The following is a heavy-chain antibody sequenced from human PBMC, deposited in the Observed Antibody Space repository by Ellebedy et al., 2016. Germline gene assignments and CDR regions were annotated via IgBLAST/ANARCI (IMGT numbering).Heavy chain of an antibody. Sequence: GSLRLSXTVSGGSISSSSYYWGWIRQPPGKGLEWIGSIYYSGSTYYNPSLKSRVTISVDTSKNQFSLKLSSVTAADTAVYYCARPIVGATEDYWYFDLWGRGTLVTVSS. J-gene: IGHJ2*01. CDR3: ARPIVGATEDYWYFDL. D-gene: IGHD1-26*01. CDR2: IYYSGST. CDR1: GGSISSSSYY. V-gene: IGHV4-39*07.